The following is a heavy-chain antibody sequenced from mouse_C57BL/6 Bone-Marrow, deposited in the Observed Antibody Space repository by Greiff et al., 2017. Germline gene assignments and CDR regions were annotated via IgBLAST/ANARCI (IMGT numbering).Heavy chain of an antibody. Sequence: QVQLQQPGAELVKPGASVKVSCKASGYTFTSYWMHWVKQRPGQGLEWIGRIHPSDSDTNYNQKFKGKATLTVDKSSSTAYMQLSSLTSEYAAVDYCARGITTVVAPYWYFDVWGTGTTVTVSS. V-gene: IGHV1-74*01. CDR2: IHPSDSDT. CDR3: ARGITTVVAPYWYFDV. D-gene: IGHD1-1*01. CDR1: GYTFTSYW. J-gene: IGHJ1*03.